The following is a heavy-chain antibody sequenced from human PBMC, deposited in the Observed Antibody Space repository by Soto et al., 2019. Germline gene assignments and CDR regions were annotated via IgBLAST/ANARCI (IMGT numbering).Heavy chain of an antibody. J-gene: IGHJ5*02. CDR3: ARGATSVTPGWFDP. V-gene: IGHV4-38-2*01. D-gene: IGHD4-17*01. CDR1: GYSISSGYY. CDR2: IYHGGST. Sequence: SETLSLTCAVSGYSISSGYYWAWIRQPPGKGLEWIASIYHGGSTHYNPSLKSRVTISVDTSKNQFSLKLSPVIAADTAVYYCARGATSVTPGWFDPWGQGTLVTVSS.